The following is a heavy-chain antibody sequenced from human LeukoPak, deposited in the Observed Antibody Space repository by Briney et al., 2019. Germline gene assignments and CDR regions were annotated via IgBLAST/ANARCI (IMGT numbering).Heavy chain of an antibody. CDR2: INPNSGGT. V-gene: IGHV1-2*02. J-gene: IGHJ3*01. D-gene: IGHD1-1*01. CDR1: GFTITDYY. CDR3: ARVASTTRRHDAFDL. Sequence: ASVKVSCKASGFTITDYYMHWVRQPPGQGLEWMGWINPNSGGTIYAQQFQGRVTMTRDTSISTAYMELNRLGSDDTALYYCARVASTTRRHDAFDLWGQGTMVTVSS.